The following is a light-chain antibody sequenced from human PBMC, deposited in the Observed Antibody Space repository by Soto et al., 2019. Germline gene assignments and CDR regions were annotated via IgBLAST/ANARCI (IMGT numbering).Light chain of an antibody. V-gene: IGLV2-14*01. CDR1: SSDIGAYNY. CDR2: EVS. J-gene: IGLJ2*01. CDR3: SSYASSTTL. Sequence: QLVLTQPASVSGSPGQSITISCTGTSSDIGAYNYVSWYQQHPGKVPKLMIYEVSNRPSGVSDRFSGSKSGNTASLTISGLQAEDEADYYCSSYASSTTLFGGGTKLTVL.